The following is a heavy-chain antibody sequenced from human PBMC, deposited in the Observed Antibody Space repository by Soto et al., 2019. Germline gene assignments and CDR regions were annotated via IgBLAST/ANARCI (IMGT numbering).Heavy chain of an antibody. J-gene: IGHJ4*02. Sequence: ASVKVSCKASGYTFTSYAVHWVRQAPGQRLEWMGWINAGNGNTKYSQKFQGRVTITRDTSASTAYMELSSLRSEDTAVYYCAREEYIVVVPAALQRWGQGTLVTVSS. V-gene: IGHV1-3*01. CDR3: AREEYIVVVPAALQR. D-gene: IGHD2-2*02. CDR2: INAGNGNT. CDR1: GYTFTSYA.